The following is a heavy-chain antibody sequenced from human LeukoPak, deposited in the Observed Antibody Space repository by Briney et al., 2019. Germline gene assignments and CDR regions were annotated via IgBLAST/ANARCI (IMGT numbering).Heavy chain of an antibody. D-gene: IGHD3-10*01. CDR2: IDHTGSI. CDR3: ARGGYGPGSHYRY. CDR1: AGSFTGYY. Sequence: PSETLSLTRAVNAGSFTGYYWSWIRQPPGKGLEWIGEIDHTGSISYNPSLRSRVTISVDTFKNQFSLNLRSVTAADRAIYYCARGGYGPGSHYRYWGQGTLVTVSS. J-gene: IGHJ4*02. V-gene: IGHV4-34*01.